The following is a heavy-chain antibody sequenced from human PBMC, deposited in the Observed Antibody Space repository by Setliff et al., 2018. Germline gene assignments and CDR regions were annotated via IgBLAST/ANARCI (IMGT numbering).Heavy chain of an antibody. D-gene: IGHD1-26*01. Sequence: ASVKVSCKASGYTFTGYYLHWVRQAPGQGLEWMGIIDPSADYTNYAQKFQGRVTMTKDTSTTTVYMELNNLKTEDTALYYCTTAHYTGNSRTLDFWGPGTLVTVSS. CDR1: GYTFTGYY. V-gene: IGHV1-46*01. J-gene: IGHJ4*02. CDR3: TTAHYTGNSRTLDF. CDR2: IDPSADYT.